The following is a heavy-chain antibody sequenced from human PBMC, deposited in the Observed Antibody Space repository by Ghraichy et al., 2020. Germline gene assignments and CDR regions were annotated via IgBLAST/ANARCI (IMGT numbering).Heavy chain of an antibody. V-gene: IGHV3-53*01. CDR3: ANIELLQN. D-gene: IGHD3-10*01. J-gene: IGHJ4*02. Sequence: SCAASGFTISHNYMSWVRQAPGKGLEWVSILSDDGATAYTESVRGRFTTSRDNSKNTLYLQMNSLRVEDTAVYYCANIELLQNWGLGTLVTVSS. CDR2: LSDDGAT. CDR1: GFTISHNY.